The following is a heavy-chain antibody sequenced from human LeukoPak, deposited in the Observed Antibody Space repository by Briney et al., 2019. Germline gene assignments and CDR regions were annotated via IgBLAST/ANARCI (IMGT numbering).Heavy chain of an antibody. V-gene: IGHV3-30*18. J-gene: IGHJ3*02. CDR3: ANGPIDYYDSSGYAFDI. D-gene: IGHD3-22*01. CDR1: GFTFSSYG. Sequence: GGSLRLSCAASGFTFSSYGMHWVRQAPGKGLEWVAVISYDGSNKYYADSVKGRFTISRDNSKNTLYLQMNSLRAEDTAVYYCANGPIDYYDSSGYAFDIWGQGTMVTVSS. CDR2: ISYDGSNK.